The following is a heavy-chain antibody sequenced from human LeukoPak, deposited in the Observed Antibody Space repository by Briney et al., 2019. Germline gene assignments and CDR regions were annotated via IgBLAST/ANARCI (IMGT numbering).Heavy chain of an antibody. CDR2: VNRDGSET. CDR3: ARNNGMDV. V-gene: IGHV3-7*03. Sequence: GGSLRLSCAASGFALGSHWMTWVRQVPGRGPEWVANVNRDGSETYYLDSVKGRFTISKDTAKNSPYLQMNSLRAEDTALYHCARNNGMDVWGQGTTVIVSS. J-gene: IGHJ6*02. CDR1: GFALGSHW.